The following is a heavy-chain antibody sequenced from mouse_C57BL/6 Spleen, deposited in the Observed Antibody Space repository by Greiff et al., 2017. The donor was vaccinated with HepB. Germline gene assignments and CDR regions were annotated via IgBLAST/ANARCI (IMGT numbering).Heavy chain of an antibody. CDR2: IHPSDSDT. D-gene: IGHD1-1*01. CDR1: GYTFTSYW. CDR3: AMLHYGSGADAMDY. J-gene: IGHJ4*01. V-gene: IGHV1-74*01. Sequence: VKLQQPGAELVKPGASVKVSCKASGYTFTSYWMHWVKQRPGQGLEWIGRIHPSDSDTNYNQKFKGKATLTVDKSSSTAYMQLSSRTSEDSAVYYCAMLHYGSGADAMDYWGQGTSVTVSS.